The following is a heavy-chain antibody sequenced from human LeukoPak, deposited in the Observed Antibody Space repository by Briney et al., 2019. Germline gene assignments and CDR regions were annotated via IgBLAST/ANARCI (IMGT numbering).Heavy chain of an antibody. J-gene: IGHJ5*02. CDR3: AKREWELPQYNWFDP. Sequence: GGSLRLSCTVSGFIFSGHAMSWVRQAPGKGLEWVSGISSSGEGTYYADSVKGRFTISRDNSKNTLYLQMSSLRAEDTAVYYCAKREWELPQYNWFDPWGQGTLVTVST. D-gene: IGHD1-26*01. CDR1: GFIFSGHA. V-gene: IGHV3-23*01. CDR2: ISSSGEGT.